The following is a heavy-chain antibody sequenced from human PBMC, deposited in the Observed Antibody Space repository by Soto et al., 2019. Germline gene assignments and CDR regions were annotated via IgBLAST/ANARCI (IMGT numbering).Heavy chain of an antibody. CDR2: IYWNDDK. CDR1: GFSLSTSGVG. V-gene: IGHV2-5*01. J-gene: IGHJ4*02. Sequence: QITLKESGPTLVKPTQTLTLTCTFSGFSLSTSGVGVGWIRPPPGKALESLALIYWNDDKRYSPTPNRRLTIIMDNVNNRLVLTMTNMAAVDTATYYCAHSFTMLVVGASPYYFDYWGQGTLVTVSS. D-gene: IGHD3-22*01. CDR3: AHSFTMLVVGASPYYFDY.